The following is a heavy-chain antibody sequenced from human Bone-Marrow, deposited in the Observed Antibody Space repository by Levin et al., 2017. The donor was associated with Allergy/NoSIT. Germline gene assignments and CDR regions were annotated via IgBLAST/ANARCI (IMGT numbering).Heavy chain of an antibody. Sequence: GESLKISCSASGFIFSDYGMHWIRQVPGKGLEWVAFIWYDGSEKYYGDSVRGRFAISRDNSMNILSLQMNSLRLEDTGLYFCARGIGTSTRNLPHSWGQGTLVRVSS. V-gene: IGHV3-33*01. CDR2: IWYDGSEK. J-gene: IGHJ5*02. CDR3: ARGIGTSTRNLPHS. CDR1: GFIFSDYG. D-gene: IGHD1-1*01.